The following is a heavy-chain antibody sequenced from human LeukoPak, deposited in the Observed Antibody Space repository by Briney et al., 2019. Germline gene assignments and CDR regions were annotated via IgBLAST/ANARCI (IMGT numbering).Heavy chain of an antibody. CDR1: GYSFTSYW. CDR3: ARLCRRSTYYYDSSGYYCNYFDY. D-gene: IGHD3-22*01. J-gene: IGHJ4*02. V-gene: IGHV5-51*01. CDR2: IYPGDSDT. Sequence: GESLKISCKGSGYSFTSYWIGWVRQLPGKGLEWMGIIYPGDSDTRYSPSFQGQVTISADKSISTAYLQWSSLKASAPAMYYCARLCRRSTYYYDSSGYYCNYFDYWGQGTLVTVSS.